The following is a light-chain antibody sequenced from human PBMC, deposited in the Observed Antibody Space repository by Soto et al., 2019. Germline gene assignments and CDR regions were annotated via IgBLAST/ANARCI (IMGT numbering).Light chain of an antibody. CDR1: QSVKTF. V-gene: IGKV3-11*01. CDR2: DAS. J-gene: IGKJ5*01. CDR3: QQRSNWPPIT. Sequence: EIGLTQSPATLSLSPGERATLSFRASQSVKTFLVWYQQRPGQAPRLLIYDASHRAAGIPARFSGSGFGTDFTLTISSLEPEDAAVYYCQQRSNWPPITFGQGTRLEIK.